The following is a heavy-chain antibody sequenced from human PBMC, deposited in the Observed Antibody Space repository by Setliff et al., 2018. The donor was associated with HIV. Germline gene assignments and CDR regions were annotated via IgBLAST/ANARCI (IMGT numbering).Heavy chain of an antibody. J-gene: IGHJ4*02. Sequence: ASVKVSCKLSGYTLTELSMHWVRQAPGKGLEWMGSFDPEDGETVYAQKFQGRVTMSTDTSTSTVDLELRGLRADDTAIYYCARTQYTTTWPGNYWGQGTLVTVSS. V-gene: IGHV1-24*01. D-gene: IGHD1-1*01. CDR3: ARTQYTTTWPGNY. CDR1: GYTLTELS. CDR2: FDPEDGET.